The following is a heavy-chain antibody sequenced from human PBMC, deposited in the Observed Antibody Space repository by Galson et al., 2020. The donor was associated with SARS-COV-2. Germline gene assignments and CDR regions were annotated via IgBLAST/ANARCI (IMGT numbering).Heavy chain of an antibody. CDR1: GFTFSSYP. CDR2: ISTTGGTT. V-gene: IGHV3-64D*08. Sequence: GGSLRLSCSASGFTFSSYPMHWVRQAPGKRLEYVSAISTTGGTTYYADSVKGRFTISRDNSKNTLYLQMSSLRAEDTALYYCVKIIAVAGSRGWFDPWGQGTLVTVSS. J-gene: IGHJ5*02. CDR3: VKIIAVAGSRGWFDP. D-gene: IGHD6-19*01.